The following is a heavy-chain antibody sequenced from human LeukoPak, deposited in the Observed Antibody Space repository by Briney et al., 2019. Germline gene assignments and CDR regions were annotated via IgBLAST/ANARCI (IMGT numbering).Heavy chain of an antibody. J-gene: IGHJ3*02. V-gene: IGHV4-59*01. D-gene: IGHD6-19*01. CDR1: GGSISSYY. CDR2: IYYSGST. CDR3: ARAAQFSGWYVGAFDI. Sequence: SETLSLTCTVSGGSISSYYWSWIRQPPGKGLEWIGYIYYSGSTNYNPSLKSRVTISVDTSKNQFSLKLSSVTAADTAVYYCARAAQFSGWYVGAFDIWGQGTMVTVSS.